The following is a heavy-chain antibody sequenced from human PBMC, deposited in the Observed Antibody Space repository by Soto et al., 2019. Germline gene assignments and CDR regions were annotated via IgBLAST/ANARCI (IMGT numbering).Heavy chain of an antibody. V-gene: IGHV3-15*07. CDR2: IKSKTDGGTT. CDR3: APEPYQYYLFGMDV. J-gene: IGHJ6*02. CDR1: GFTFSNAW. Sequence: EVQLVESGGGLVKPGGSLRLSCAASGFTFSNAWMNWVRQAPGKGLEWVGRIKSKTDGGTTGYAAPVTGRFTISRDDSQNTLYLQMNSLKTEDTAVYYWAPEPYQYYLFGMDVWGHGTTVTVSS.